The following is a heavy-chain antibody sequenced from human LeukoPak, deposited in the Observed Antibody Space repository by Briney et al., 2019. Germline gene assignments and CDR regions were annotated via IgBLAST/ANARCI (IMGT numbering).Heavy chain of an antibody. CDR2: INPNSGGT. J-gene: IGHJ5*02. CDR3: AREATMLTNWFDP. CDR1: GFTFTGYY. V-gene: IGHV1-2*02. D-gene: IGHD3-10*02. Sequence: AASVKVSCKASGFTFTGYYMHWVRQAPGQGLEWVGWINPNSGGTNYAQKFQGRVTITRDTSISTAYMELSRLRSDDTAVYSCAREATMLTNWFDPWGQGTLVTVSS.